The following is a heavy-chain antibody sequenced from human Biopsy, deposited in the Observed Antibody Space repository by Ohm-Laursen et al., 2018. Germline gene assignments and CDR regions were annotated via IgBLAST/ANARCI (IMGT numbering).Heavy chain of an antibody. CDR3: ARRGSGGRSFDH. V-gene: IGHV4-59*08. J-gene: IGHJ4*02. CDR2: ISDSGST. Sequence: GTLFLTCAVSGGSISSFYWTWIRQPPGKGPEWIGDISDSGSTNYKPSLKSRVIISVDTSKNQFSLNLSSVTAADTAVYYCARRGSGGRSFDHWGQGTLVTVSS. D-gene: IGHD2-15*01. CDR1: GGSISSFY.